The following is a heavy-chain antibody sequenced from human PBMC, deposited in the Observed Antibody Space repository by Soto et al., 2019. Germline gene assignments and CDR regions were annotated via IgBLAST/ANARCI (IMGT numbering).Heavy chain of an antibody. CDR1: GGSISSSNW. V-gene: IGHV4-4*02. J-gene: IGHJ4*02. CDR2: IYHSGST. Sequence: SETLSLTCAVSGGSISSSNWWSWVRQPPGKGLEWIGEIYHSGSTNYNPSLKSRVTISVDKSKNQFSLKLSSVTAADTAVYYCARTYYYDSSGYYYHYWGQGTLVTAPQ. D-gene: IGHD3-22*01. CDR3: ARTYYYDSSGYYYHY.